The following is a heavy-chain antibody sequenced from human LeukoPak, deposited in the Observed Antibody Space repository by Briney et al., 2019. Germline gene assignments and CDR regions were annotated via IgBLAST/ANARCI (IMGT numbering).Heavy chain of an antibody. CDR2: ISGSGGTT. Sequence: GGSLRLSCAASGFTFTSYAMSWVRQAPGKGLGWCSAISGSGGTTYYADSVKGRFTISGDNSNNKLSLKMSSLRAEAKAVYYCAKAESEPPNIWGQGTMVTVSS. CDR1: GFTFTSYA. J-gene: IGHJ4*02. D-gene: IGHD1-26*01. V-gene: IGHV3-23*01. CDR3: AKAESEPPNI.